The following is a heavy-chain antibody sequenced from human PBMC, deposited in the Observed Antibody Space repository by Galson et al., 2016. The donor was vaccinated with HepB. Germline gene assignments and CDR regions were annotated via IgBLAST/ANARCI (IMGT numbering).Heavy chain of an antibody. V-gene: IGHV4-31*03. CDR2: IYYNGIT. J-gene: IGHJ4*02. Sequence: TLSLTCTVSGDSISSGGYYWSWIRQNPGKGLEWIGYIYYNGITDYNQSLKSRVTISVDTSKNQFSLKLRSVTAADTALYYCARVNYFDGTDKYYLDYWGQGTLVTVSS. CDR3: ARVNYFDGTDKYYLDY. D-gene: IGHD2/OR15-2a*01. CDR1: GDSISSGGYY.